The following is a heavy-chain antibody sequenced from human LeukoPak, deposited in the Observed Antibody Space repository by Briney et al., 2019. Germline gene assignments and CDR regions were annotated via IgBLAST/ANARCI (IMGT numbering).Heavy chain of an antibody. V-gene: IGHV3-30-3*01. D-gene: IGHD6-13*01. CDR1: GFTFSSYA. J-gene: IGHJ3*02. CDR3: ARALNGYGSAFDI. CDR2: ISYDGNNK. Sequence: GGSLRLSCAASGFTFSSYAMHWVRQAPGKGLEWVAVISYDGNNKYYADSVKGRFTISRDNSKNTLYLQMNSLRAEDTAVYYCARALNGYGSAFDIWGQGTMVTVSS.